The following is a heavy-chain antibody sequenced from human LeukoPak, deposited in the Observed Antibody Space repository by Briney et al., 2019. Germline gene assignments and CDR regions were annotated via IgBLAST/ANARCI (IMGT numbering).Heavy chain of an antibody. D-gene: IGHD3-10*01. Sequence: SETLSPTCTVSGGSISSSSYYWGWIRQPPGKGLEWIGNIYYSGSTYYNPSLKSRVTISVDTSKNQFSLNLSSVTAADTAVYYCARDLWFGERNWFDPWGQGTLVTVSS. CDR3: ARDLWFGERNWFDP. CDR2: IYYSGST. CDR1: GGSISSSSYY. J-gene: IGHJ5*02. V-gene: IGHV4-39*07.